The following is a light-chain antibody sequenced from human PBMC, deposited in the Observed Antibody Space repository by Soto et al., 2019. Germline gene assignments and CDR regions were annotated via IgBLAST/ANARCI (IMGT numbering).Light chain of an antibody. CDR1: QSISIY. V-gene: IGKV1-39*01. Sequence: DIQLTQSPSSLSASVEDRVTIACRASQSISIYLNWYQHKPGNAPNLLIYEASNLQSGVPSRFSGSGSGTDFTLTISSLELEDFAAYYCQQSYSTPTFGQGTKVEIK. J-gene: IGKJ1*01. CDR3: QQSYSTPT. CDR2: EAS.